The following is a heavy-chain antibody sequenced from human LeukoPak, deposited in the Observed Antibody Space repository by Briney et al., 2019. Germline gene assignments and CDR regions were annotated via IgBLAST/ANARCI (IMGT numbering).Heavy chain of an antibody. CDR3: ARDRCGSSTSCYRWFDP. J-gene: IGHJ5*02. Sequence: ASVKVSCKASGYTFTGYYMHWVRQAPGQGLEWMGWINPNSGGTNYEQKFQGRVTMTRDTSIITAYMELSRLRSDDTAVYYCARDRCGSSTSCYRWFDPWGQGTLVTVSS. CDR1: GYTFTGYY. V-gene: IGHV1-2*02. CDR2: INPNSGGT. D-gene: IGHD2-2*01.